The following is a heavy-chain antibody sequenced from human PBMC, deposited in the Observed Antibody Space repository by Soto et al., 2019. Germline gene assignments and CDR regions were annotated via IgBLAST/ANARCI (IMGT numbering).Heavy chain of an antibody. CDR2: ISKDGSDE. V-gene: IGHV3-30*18. J-gene: IGHJ4*02. CDR1: GFTFSRNG. Sequence: GGSLRLSCAASGFTFSRNGMHWVRQAPGKGLEWVAVISKDGSDEFYADSVKGRFTISRDDSKNTLYLQMNGLRAEDTAVYYCAKDRSTSWSFDYWGQGAPVTVSS. D-gene: IGHD2-2*01. CDR3: AKDRSTSWSFDY.